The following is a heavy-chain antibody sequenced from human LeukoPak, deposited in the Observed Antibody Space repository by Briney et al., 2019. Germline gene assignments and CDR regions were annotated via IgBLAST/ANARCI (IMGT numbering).Heavy chain of an antibody. J-gene: IGHJ4*02. V-gene: IGHV3-33*08. CDR1: GFTVSSNY. Sequence: GGSLRLSCAASGFTVSSNYMSWVRQAPGKGLEWVAVIWYDGSNKYYADSVKGRFTISRDNSKNTLYLQMNSLRAEDTAVYYCARDRYILTGPRSGYYFDYWGQGTLVTVSS. D-gene: IGHD3-9*01. CDR3: ARDRYILTGPRSGYYFDY. CDR2: IWYDGSNK.